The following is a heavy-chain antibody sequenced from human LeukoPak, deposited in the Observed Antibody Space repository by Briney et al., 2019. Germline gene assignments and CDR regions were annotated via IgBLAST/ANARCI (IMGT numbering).Heavy chain of an antibody. D-gene: IGHD3-22*01. CDR2: ISSSGSTI. V-gene: IGHV3-11*01. J-gene: IGHJ6*03. Sequence: PGGSLRLSCAASGFTFSDYYMSWIRQAPGKGLEWVSYISSSGSTIYYADSAKGRFTISRDNAKNSLYLQMNSLRAEDTAVYYCARVGYYDSSGYYQYYYYYYMDVWGKGTTVTVSS. CDR3: ARVGYYDSSGYYQYYYYYYMDV. CDR1: GFTFSDYY.